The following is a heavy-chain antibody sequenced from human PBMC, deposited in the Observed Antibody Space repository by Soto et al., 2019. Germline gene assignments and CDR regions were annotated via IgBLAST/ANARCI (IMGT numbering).Heavy chain of an antibody. CDR3: AGGDSGSYYNFDY. D-gene: IGHD1-26*01. CDR2: INAGNGNT. CDR1: GYTFTSYA. J-gene: IGHJ4*02. V-gene: IGHV1-3*01. Sequence: ASVKVSCKASGYTFTSYAMHCVRQPPGQRLEWMGWINAGNGNTKYSQKFQGRVTITRDTSASTAYMELSSLRSEDTAVYYCAGGDSGSYYNFDYWGQGTLFTVSS.